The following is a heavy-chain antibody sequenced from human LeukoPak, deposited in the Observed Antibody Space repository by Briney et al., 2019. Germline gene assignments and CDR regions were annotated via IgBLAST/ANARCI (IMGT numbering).Heavy chain of an antibody. CDR2: IYYSGST. CDR1: GGSISSYY. Sequence: SETLSLTCTVSGGSISSYYWSWIRQPPGKGLEWIGYIYYSGSTNYNPSLKSRVTISVDTSKNQFSLKLSSVTAADTAVYYCARIPDQLLFDYWGQGPRSPSPQ. D-gene: IGHD2-2*01. J-gene: IGHJ4*02. CDR3: ARIPDQLLFDY. V-gene: IGHV4-59*01.